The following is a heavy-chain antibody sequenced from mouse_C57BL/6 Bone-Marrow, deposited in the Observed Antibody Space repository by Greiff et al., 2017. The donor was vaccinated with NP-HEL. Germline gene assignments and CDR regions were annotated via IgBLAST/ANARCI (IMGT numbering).Heavy chain of an antibody. D-gene: IGHD1-1*01. CDR3: ARENYYSRSSYAMDY. J-gene: IGHJ4*01. CDR2: IAPGSGNS. CDR1: GYTFTSYW. Sequence: DLVKPGASVKLSCKASGYTFTSYWIDWIRQRPGQGLEWIGRIAPGSGNSFYNEIFKGKATLTVDTSSSTASIQLSSLSSEDSAVYYCARENYYSRSSYAMDYWGQGTSVTVSS. V-gene: IGHV1S41*01.